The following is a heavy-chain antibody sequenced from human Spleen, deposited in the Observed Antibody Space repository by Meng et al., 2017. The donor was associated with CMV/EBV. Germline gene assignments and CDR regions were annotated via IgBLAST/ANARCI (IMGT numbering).Heavy chain of an antibody. Sequence: ASVKVSCKASGYTFTNYDINWVRQATGQGLEWMGWIHPHRGDTNYAQQFQGRVTLTRDTSINTGYRELTRLTSDDTAVYYCARDNNWGPDYWGQGTLVTVSS. CDR3: ARDNNWGPDY. CDR2: IHPHRGDT. J-gene: IGHJ4*02. CDR1: GYTFTNYD. D-gene: IGHD7-27*01. V-gene: IGHV1-2*02.